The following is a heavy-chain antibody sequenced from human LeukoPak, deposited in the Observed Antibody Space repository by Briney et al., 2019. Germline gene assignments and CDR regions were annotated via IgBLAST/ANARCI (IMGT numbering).Heavy chain of an antibody. V-gene: IGHV4-38-2*02. D-gene: IGHD6-13*01. CDR3: ARGMQLLVRDAFDV. CDR1: GSSISRGNY. CDR2: MSHGGSS. J-gene: IGHJ3*01. Sequence: SETLSLTCSVSGSSISRGNYWGWIRQPPGKGLEWLGSMSHGGSSDYNPSLKSRVTILLDTSKNHFSLKLTSVTAADTAMYYCARGMQLLVRDAFDVWGLGTMVTVSS.